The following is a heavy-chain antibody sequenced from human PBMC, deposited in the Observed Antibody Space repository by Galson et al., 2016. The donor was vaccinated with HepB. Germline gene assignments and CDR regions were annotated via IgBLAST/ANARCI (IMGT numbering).Heavy chain of an antibody. D-gene: IGHD3-16*02. J-gene: IGHJ3*01. V-gene: IGHV3-21*01. CDR3: AKDRGDYIWGTYRYTFDAFDV. CDR2: ITSSSSYI. CDR1: GFTFNTYN. Sequence: SLRLSCAASGFTFNTYNMNWVRQTPGKGLELVSSITSSSSYIYYTDSVKGRFTISRDNAKNSLYLQMNSLRAEDTAIYYCAKDRGDYIWGTYRYTFDAFDVWGQGTRVAVSS.